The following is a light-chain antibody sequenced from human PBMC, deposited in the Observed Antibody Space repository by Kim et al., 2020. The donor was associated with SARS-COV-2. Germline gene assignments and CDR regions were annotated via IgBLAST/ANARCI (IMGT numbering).Light chain of an antibody. CDR1: QGVRND. CDR2: GAS. Sequence: DIQMTQSPSSLSASVGDRVTITCRASQGVRNDLGWYQQKPGQPPKRLISGASSLQSGVPSRFSGSGSGTEFTLTVSSLQPEDFATYYCLQYNDCPWTFGQGTKVDIK. J-gene: IGKJ1*01. V-gene: IGKV1-17*01. CDR3: LQYNDCPWT.